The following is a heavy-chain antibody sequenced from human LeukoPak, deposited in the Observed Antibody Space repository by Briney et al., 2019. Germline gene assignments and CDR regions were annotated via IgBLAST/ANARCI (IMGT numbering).Heavy chain of an antibody. D-gene: IGHD5-18*01. Sequence: AGGSLRLSCAASGFTFSSYSMNWVRQAPGKGLEWVSSISSSSSYIYYADSVKGRFTISRDKAKNSLYLQMNSLRAEDTAVYYCARVSTASSDYWGQGTLVTVSS. CDR3: ARVSTASSDY. CDR2: ISSSSSYI. CDR1: GFTFSSYS. J-gene: IGHJ4*02. V-gene: IGHV3-21*01.